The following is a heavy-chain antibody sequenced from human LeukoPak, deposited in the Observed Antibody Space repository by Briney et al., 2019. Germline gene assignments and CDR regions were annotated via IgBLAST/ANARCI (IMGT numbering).Heavy chain of an antibody. D-gene: IGHD3-10*01. CDR1: GYTFTSYY. V-gene: IGHV1-46*01. CDR3: ARGSGKVLLWFHGMDV. J-gene: IGHJ6*02. CDR2: INPSGGST. Sequence: GASVKVSCKASGYTFTSYYMHWVRQAPGQGLEWMGIINPSGGSTSYARKFQGRVTMTRDTSTSTVYMELSSLRSEDTAVYYCARGSGKVLLWFHGMDVWGQGTTVTVSS.